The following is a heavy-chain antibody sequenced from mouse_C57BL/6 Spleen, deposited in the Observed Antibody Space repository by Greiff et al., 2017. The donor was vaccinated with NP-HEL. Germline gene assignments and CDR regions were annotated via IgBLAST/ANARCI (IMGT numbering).Heavy chain of an antibody. CDR1: GYAFSSYW. V-gene: IGHV1-80*01. J-gene: IGHJ2*01. CDR3: ASGELGRPFFDY. CDR2: IYPGDGDT. Sequence: VQLQQSGAELVKPGASVKISCKASGYAFSSYWMNWVKQRPGKGLEWIGQIYPGDGDTNYNGKFKGKATLTADKSSSTAYMQLSSLTSEDSAVYFCASGELGRPFFDYWGQGTTLTVSS. D-gene: IGHD4-1*01.